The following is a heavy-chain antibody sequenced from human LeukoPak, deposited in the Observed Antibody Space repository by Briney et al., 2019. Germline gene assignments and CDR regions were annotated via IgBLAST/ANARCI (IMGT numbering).Heavy chain of an antibody. V-gene: IGHV4-59*08. CDR1: GGSISSYY. D-gene: IGHD3-9*01. CDR2: IYYSGST. J-gene: IGHJ4*02. Sequence: SETLSLTCTVSGGSISSYYWSWIRQPPGKGLEWIGYIYYSGSTNYNLSLKSRVTISVDTSKNQFSLKLSSVTAADTAVYYCARATHDYDILTGAIYYFDYWGQGTLVTVSS. CDR3: ARATHDYDILTGAIYYFDY.